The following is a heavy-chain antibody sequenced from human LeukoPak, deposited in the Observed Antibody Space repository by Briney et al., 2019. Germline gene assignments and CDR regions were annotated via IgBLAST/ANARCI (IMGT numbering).Heavy chain of an antibody. V-gene: IGHV1-2*02. Sequence: ASVRVSCKASGYTFTDYYIHWVRQAPGQGLEWMGWISPNSGGTKNAKRFQGRVTMTRDTSISTAYLELSSLRSEDMALYYCAREVSGYLSRYYDLWGRGTLVTVSS. CDR3: AREVSGYLSRYYDL. CDR2: ISPNSGGT. J-gene: IGHJ2*01. D-gene: IGHD5-18*01. CDR1: GYTFTDYY.